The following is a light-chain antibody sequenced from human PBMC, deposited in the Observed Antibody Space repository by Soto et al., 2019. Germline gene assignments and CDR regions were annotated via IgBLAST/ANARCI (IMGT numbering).Light chain of an antibody. CDR2: DAA. Sequence: EIELTQSPATLSLSAGERATLSCRASQSVSSYLAWYQQKPRQAPRLLIYDAANRATGIPARFSGSGAGTDVTLTISSLEPEEFAVYYCLQPSNWPLTSGQGTRLDIK. J-gene: IGKJ5*01. CDR3: LQPSNWPLT. CDR1: QSVSSY. V-gene: IGKV3-11*01.